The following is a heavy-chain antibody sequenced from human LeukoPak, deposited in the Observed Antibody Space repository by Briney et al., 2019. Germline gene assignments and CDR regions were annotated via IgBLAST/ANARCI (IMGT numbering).Heavy chain of an antibody. V-gene: IGHV1-69*06. CDR3: AKDLQYYDFWSGYLSHDAFDI. Sequence: SVKVSCKASGGTFSNYAISWVRQAPGQGLEWMGGIIPIFGTANYAQKFQGRVTITADKSTSTAYMELNSLRAEDTAVYYCAKDLQYYDFWSGYLSHDAFDIWGQGTMVTVSS. D-gene: IGHD3-3*01. CDR2: IIPIFGTA. J-gene: IGHJ3*02. CDR1: GGTFSNYA.